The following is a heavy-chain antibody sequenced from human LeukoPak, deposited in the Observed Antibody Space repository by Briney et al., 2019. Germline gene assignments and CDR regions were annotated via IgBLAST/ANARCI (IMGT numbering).Heavy chain of an antibody. CDR3: ARTLIRLYYYMDV. D-gene: IGHD3-10*01. CDR2: INPSGGST. V-gene: IGHV1-46*01. J-gene: IGHJ6*03. CDR1: GYTFTGYY. Sequence: ASVKVSCKASGYTFTGYYMHWVRQAPGQGLEWMGIINPSGGSTSYAQKFQGRVTMTRDMSTSTVYMELSSLRSEDTAVYYCARTLIRLYYYMDVWGKGTTVTVSS.